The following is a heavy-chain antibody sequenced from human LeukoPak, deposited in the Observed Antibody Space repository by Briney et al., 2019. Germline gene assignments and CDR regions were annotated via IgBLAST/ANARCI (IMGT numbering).Heavy chain of an antibody. CDR2: MNPNSGNT. CDR1: GYTFTSYG. J-gene: IGHJ5*02. V-gene: IGHV1-8*02. Sequence: GASVKVSCKASGYTFTSYGISWVRQAPGRGLEWMGWMNPNSGNTGYAQKFQGRVTMTRNTSISTAYMELSSLRSEDTAVYYCARGTVPAALNWFDPWGQGTLVTVSS. CDR3: ARGTVPAALNWFDP. D-gene: IGHD2-2*01.